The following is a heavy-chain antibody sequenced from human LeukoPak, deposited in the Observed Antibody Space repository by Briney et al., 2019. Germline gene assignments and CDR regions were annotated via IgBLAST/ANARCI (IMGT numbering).Heavy chain of an antibody. D-gene: IGHD6-19*01. J-gene: IGHJ4*02. Sequence: ASVKVSCKASGYTFTSYYMHWVRQAPGQGLEWMGIINPSGGSTSYAQKFQGRVTMTRDTSTYTVYMELSSLRSEDTAVYYCARSSSPRAVAAPFDYWGQGTLVTVSS. CDR2: INPSGGST. CDR1: GYTFTSYY. V-gene: IGHV1-46*01. CDR3: ARSSSPRAVAAPFDY.